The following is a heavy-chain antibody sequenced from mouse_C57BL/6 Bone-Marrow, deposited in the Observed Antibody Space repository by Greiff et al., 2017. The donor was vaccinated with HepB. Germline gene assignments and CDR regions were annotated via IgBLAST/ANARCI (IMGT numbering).Heavy chain of an antibody. CDR2: IYPGDGDT. V-gene: IGHV1-82*01. CDR1: GYAFSSSW. Sequence: QVQLKESGPELVKPGASVKISCKASGYAFSSSWMNWVKQRPGKGLEWIGRIYPGDGDTNYNGKFKGKATLTADKSSSTAYMQLSSLTSEDSAVYFCARMTPVAYWGQGTLVTVSA. J-gene: IGHJ3*01. CDR3: ARMTPVAY.